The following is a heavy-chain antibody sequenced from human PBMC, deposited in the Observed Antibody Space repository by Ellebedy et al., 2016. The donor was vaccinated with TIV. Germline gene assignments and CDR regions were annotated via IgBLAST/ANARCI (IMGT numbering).Heavy chain of an antibody. CDR3: ARSCSPSCWECLEY. V-gene: IGHV4-59*01. CDR2: LTHTGRT. J-gene: IGHJ4*02. CDR1: GGSSSAYY. Sequence: GSLRLXXSVSGGSSSAYYWTWIRQPPGKGLEWVGHLTHTGRTNYNPSLQSRVAISLDSSKTQFSLELNSVTAADTAVYFCARSCSPSCWECLEYWGQGVLVTVSS. D-gene: IGHD2-2*01.